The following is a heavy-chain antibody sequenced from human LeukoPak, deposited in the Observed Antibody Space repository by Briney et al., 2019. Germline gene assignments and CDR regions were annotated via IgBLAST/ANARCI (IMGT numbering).Heavy chain of an antibody. CDR1: GFNFRGYA. D-gene: IGHD1-26*01. V-gene: IGHV3-23*01. CDR3: AKEVVMGETNYYYYGMDV. CDR2: ISGSGARA. J-gene: IGHJ6*02. Sequence: PGGSLRLSCAASGFNFRGYAMSWVRQAAGKGLEWVSAISGSGARAHYAESVRGRFTISRDNSQNTLHLQMTSLRAQDTAVYYCAKEVVMGETNYYYYGMDVWGQGTTVTVSS.